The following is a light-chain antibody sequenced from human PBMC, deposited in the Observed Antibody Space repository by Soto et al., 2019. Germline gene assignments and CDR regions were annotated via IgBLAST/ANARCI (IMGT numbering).Light chain of an antibody. J-gene: IGKJ3*01. CDR2: AAS. CDR1: QGISNY. V-gene: IGKV1-27*01. CDR3: RKYNSAPWA. Sequence: DIQMTQSPSSLPVSVGDRVTITCRASQGISNYLAWYQQKPGKVPKLLIDAASTLRSGVPSRFSGSGSGTDFTRTISSLHTGEVATYYCRKYNSAPWAFSPSTKVDSK.